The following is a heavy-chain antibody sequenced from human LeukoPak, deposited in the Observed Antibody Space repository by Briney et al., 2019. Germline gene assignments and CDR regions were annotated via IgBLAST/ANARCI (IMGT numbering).Heavy chain of an antibody. J-gene: IGHJ6*03. CDR2: ISSSSSYI. V-gene: IGHV3-21*01. D-gene: IGHD2-15*01. CDR1: GFTFSTYS. Sequence: PGGSLRLSCAASGFTFSTYSMNWVRQAPGKGLEWVSSISSSSSYIYYADSVKGRFTISRDNAKNSLYLQMNSLRAEDTAVYYCAAGVVAAGNYYYYYMDVWGKGTTVSVSS. CDR3: AAGVVAAGNYYYYYMDV.